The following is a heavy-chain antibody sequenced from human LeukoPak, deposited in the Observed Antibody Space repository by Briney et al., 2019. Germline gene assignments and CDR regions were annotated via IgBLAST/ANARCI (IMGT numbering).Heavy chain of an antibody. J-gene: IGHJ4*02. CDR3: ARVSVLRFLEGYYFDY. V-gene: IGHV4-59*01. D-gene: IGHD3-3*01. CDR2: IYYSGST. CDR1: GGSFSGYY. Sequence: PSETLSLTCAVYGGSFSGYYWSWIRQPPGKGLEWIGYIYYSGSTNYNPSLKSRVTISVDTSKNQFSLKLSSVTAADTAVYYCARVSVLRFLEGYYFDYWGQGTLVTVSS.